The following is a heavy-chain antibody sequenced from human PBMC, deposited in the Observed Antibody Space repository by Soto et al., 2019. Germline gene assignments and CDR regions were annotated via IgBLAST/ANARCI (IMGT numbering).Heavy chain of an antibody. D-gene: IGHD3-10*01. CDR1: DSDTSTYS. Sequence: CATSDSDTSTYSRMWFRPGPRKGPQWVAYIKQDASEKYYVDSLKGRFTISRDNSKNSLYLQMNSLRAEDTAVYYCWAYYIFD. CDR3: WAYYIFD. J-gene: IGHJ3*01. V-gene: IGHV3-7*01. CDR2: IKQDASEK.